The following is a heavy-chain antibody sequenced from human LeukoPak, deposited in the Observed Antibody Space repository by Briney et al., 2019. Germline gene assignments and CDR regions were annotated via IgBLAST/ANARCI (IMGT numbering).Heavy chain of an antibody. Sequence: GRSLTLSCAASGFMFNSYAMHWVRQAPGKGLEWVAVIWYNGGEKYYADSVKGRFTISRDNSKKILFLHMNSLRVEDTAVYFCAREEGYYSYTLDVWGQGTSVTVAS. J-gene: IGHJ6*02. CDR2: IWYNGGEK. V-gene: IGHV3-33*01. CDR3: AREEGYYSYTLDV. CDR1: GFMFNSYA.